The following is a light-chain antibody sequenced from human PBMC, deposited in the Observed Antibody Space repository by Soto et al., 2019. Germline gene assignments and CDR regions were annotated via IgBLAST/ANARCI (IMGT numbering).Light chain of an antibody. CDR1: QGISSY. V-gene: IGKV1-9*01. CDR3: QQLNSYPL. Sequence: DIQLTQSPSFLSASVGDRVTITCRASQGISSYLAWYQQKPGKAPKLLIYAASTLQSGVPSRFSGSGSGTEFTLTIICLQPEDYATYYCQQLNSYPLFGPGTKVDIK. J-gene: IGKJ3*01. CDR2: AAS.